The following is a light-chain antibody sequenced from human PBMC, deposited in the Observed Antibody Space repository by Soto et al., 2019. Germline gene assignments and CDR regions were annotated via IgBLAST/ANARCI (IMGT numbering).Light chain of an antibody. CDR2: DIF. CDR1: QSVGSD. J-gene: IGKJ4*01. CDR3: QQYNSWPLT. V-gene: IGKV3D-15*01. Sequence: EIVMTQSPATLSVSPGERAILSCRASQSVGSDLAWYQQKPGQAPRLVIYDIFTRATGVPNRISGSGSGTEFTLAISSLQSEDFAVYYCQQYNSWPLTFGGGTKVDIK.